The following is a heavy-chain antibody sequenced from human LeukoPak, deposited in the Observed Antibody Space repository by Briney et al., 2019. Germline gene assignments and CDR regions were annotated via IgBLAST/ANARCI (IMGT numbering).Heavy chain of an antibody. V-gene: IGHV1-2*02. Sequence: GASVKVSCKAPGYIFTGYYMHWVRQAPGQGLEWMSWINPNSGDTNYAQKFQGRIIMTRDTSITTAYMELSRLTSDDTAMYYCASFASGWYSNYWGQGTLVTVPS. D-gene: IGHD6-19*01. CDR1: GYIFTGYY. J-gene: IGHJ4*02. CDR2: INPNSGDT. CDR3: ASFASGWYSNY.